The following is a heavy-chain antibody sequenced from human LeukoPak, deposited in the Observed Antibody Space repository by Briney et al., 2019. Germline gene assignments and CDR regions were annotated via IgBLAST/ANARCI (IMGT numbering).Heavy chain of an antibody. CDR2: INSDGSST. J-gene: IGHJ4*02. Sequence: PGGSLRLSCAASGFTFSSYWMHWVRQAPGKGLVWVSRINSDGSSTSYADSVKGRFTISRDNAKNTLYLQMNSLRAEDTAVYYCARGHSSGWLRYFDYWGQGTLVTVSS. D-gene: IGHD3-22*01. CDR1: GFTFSSYW. CDR3: ARGHSSGWLRYFDY. V-gene: IGHV3-74*01.